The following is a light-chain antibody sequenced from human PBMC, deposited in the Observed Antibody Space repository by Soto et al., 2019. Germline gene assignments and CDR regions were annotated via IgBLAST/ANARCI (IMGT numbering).Light chain of an antibody. CDR1: SSDVGGYNY. V-gene: IGLV2-14*01. CDR2: EVS. J-gene: IGLJ1*01. Sequence: QSELTQPASVSGSPGQSITISCTGTSSDVGGYNYVARYQQHPGKVPRLMIYEVSNRPSGVSNRFSGSKSGSTASLTISGLQAEDEADYYCISYTSSSTSYVFGTGTKVTVL. CDR3: ISYTSSSTSYV.